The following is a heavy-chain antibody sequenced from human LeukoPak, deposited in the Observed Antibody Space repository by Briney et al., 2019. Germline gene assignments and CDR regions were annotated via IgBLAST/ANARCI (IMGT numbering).Heavy chain of an antibody. CDR2: IIPIFGTA. V-gene: IGHV1-69*06. Sequence: GSSVKVSCKASGGTFSSYAISWVRQAPGQGLEWMGGIIPIFGTANYAQKFQGRVTITADKSTSTAYMELSSLRSEDTAVYYCARDRERWLQSIPRYYFDYWGQGTLVTVSS. CDR3: ARDRERWLQSIPRYYFDY. D-gene: IGHD5-24*01. J-gene: IGHJ4*02. CDR1: GGTFSSYA.